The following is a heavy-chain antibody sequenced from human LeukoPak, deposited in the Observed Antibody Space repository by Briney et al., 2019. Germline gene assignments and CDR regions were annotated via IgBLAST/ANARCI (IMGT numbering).Heavy chain of an antibody. V-gene: IGHV4-30-2*01. D-gene: IGHD1-1*01. CDR2: IYPRGST. CDR1: GGSISSGSYS. Sequence: SETLSLTCAVSGGSISSGSYSWSWIRQPPGKGLEWIGYIYPRGSTYYNPSLKSRVILSLDKSANQFSLNLSSVTAADTAVYYCARHIPIGRGSFDYWGQGTLVTVSS. CDR3: ARHIPIGRGSFDY. J-gene: IGHJ4*02.